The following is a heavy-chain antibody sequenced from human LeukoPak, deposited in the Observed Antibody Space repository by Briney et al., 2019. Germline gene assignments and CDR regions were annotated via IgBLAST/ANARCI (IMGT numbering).Heavy chain of an antibody. CDR1: GASMSNSF. Sequence: PSETLSLTCTVSGASMSNSFWSRIRQPAGKGLEWIGRIYSSGRTNYNPSLKSRVTLSIDTSNNQFSLKLTSVTAADTALYYCARAPAGCGGTCSFDYWGQGTLVTVSS. J-gene: IGHJ4*02. V-gene: IGHV4-4*07. CDR3: ARAPAGCGGTCSFDY. CDR2: IYSSGRT. D-gene: IGHD2-15*01.